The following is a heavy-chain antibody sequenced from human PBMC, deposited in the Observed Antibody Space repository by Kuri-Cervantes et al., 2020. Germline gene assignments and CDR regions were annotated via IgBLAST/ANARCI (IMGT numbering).Heavy chain of an antibody. D-gene: IGHD6-13*01. J-gene: IGHJ5*02. Sequence: SVKVSCKASGGTFGTYAISWVRQAPGQGLEWLGGIIPLFGTANYTQKFHGRVTFTTDESTSTAYMELSSLRSEDTAVYYCARLSSPGYSSSWYANNWFDPWGQGTLVTVSS. CDR3: ARLSSPGYSSSWYANNWFDP. V-gene: IGHV1-69*05. CDR2: IIPLFGTA. CDR1: GGTFGTYA.